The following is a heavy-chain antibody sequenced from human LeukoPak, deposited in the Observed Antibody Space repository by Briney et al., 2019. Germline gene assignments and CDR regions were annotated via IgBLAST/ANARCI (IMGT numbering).Heavy chain of an antibody. CDR3: ARDLSFGSLDF. V-gene: IGHV3-33*01. CDR1: GFILSTHG. J-gene: IGHJ4*02. CDR2: MWYDGGRE. Sequence: PGGSLRLSCAASGFILSTHGMHWVRQAPGKGLEWVAGMWYDGGREDYADSVKGRFTISRDMSKNTLNLQMNSLRVEDTAMFYCARDLSFGSLDFRGQGTLATVSS. D-gene: IGHD1-26*01.